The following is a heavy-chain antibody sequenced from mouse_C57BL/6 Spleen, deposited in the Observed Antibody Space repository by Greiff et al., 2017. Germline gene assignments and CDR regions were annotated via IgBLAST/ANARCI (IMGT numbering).Heavy chain of an antibody. V-gene: IGHV1-61*01. D-gene: IGHD3-1*01. CDR3: ARSGRRYFDD. CDR2: IYPSDSET. J-gene: IGHJ2*01. CDR1: GYTFTSYW. Sequence: QVQLQQPGAELVRPGSSVKLSCKASGYTFTSYWMDWVKQRPGQGLEWIGNIYPSDSETHYNQKFKDKATLTVDKSSSTAYMQLSSLASEDSAVYNCARSGRRYFDDRGKGTTLTVAS.